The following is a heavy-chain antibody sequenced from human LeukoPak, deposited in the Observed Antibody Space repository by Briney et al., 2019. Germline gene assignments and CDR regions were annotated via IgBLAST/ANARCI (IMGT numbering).Heavy chain of an antibody. CDR1: GFTFDDYA. J-gene: IGHJ4*02. Sequence: GGSLRLSCAASGFTFDDYAMHWVRQAPGKGLEWVSGISWNSGSIGYADSVKGRFTISRDNAKNSLYLQMNSLRAEDTALYYCAKGGTYYYDSSGGDVLDYWGQGTLVTVSS. V-gene: IGHV3-9*01. D-gene: IGHD3-22*01. CDR3: AKGGTYYYDSSGGDVLDY. CDR2: ISWNSGSI.